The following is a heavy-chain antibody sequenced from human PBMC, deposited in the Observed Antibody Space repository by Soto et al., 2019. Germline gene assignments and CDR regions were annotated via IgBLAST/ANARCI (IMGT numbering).Heavy chain of an antibody. CDR2: INHSGST. D-gene: IGHD4-17*01. CDR3: ARALGDYGDGGFDP. J-gene: IGHJ5*02. V-gene: IGHV4-34*01. CDR1: GGSFSGYS. Sequence: QVQLQQWGARLLKPSETLSLTCAVYGGSFSGYSWSWIRQPPGKGLECIGEINHSGSTNYNPSLKSRVTISLDTSKNQFSLRLSSVTAADTAVYYCARALGDYGDGGFDPWGQGTLVTVSS.